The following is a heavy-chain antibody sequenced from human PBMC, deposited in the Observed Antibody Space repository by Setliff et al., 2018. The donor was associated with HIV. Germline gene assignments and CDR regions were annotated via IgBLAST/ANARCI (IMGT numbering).Heavy chain of an antibody. CDR1: GFTFSTFS. V-gene: IGHV3-21*01. D-gene: IGHD2-8*01. CDR3: ARVRPLGYCSTGACPPDY. J-gene: IGHJ4*02. CDR2: ITSRSADI. Sequence: LRLSCAASGFTFSTFSMSWVRQAPGKGLEWVSSITSRSADIYYADSVRGRFTTSRDNARNSLLLQMNSLRADDTAVYYCARVRPLGYCSTGACPPDYWGQGTLVTVSS.